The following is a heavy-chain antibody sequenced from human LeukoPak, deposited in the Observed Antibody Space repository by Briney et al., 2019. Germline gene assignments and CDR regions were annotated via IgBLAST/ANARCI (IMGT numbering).Heavy chain of an antibody. V-gene: IGHV3-30-3*01. J-gene: IGHJ4*02. CDR1: GFTFSSYA. D-gene: IGHD6-13*01. CDR2: ISYDGSNK. CDR3: ARDQVAAAGTIDY. Sequence: PGGSLRLSCAASGFTFSSYAMHWVRQAPGKGLEWGAVISYDGSNKYYADSVKGRFTISRDNSKNTLYLQMNSLRAEDTAVYYCARDQVAAAGTIDYWGQGTLVTVSS.